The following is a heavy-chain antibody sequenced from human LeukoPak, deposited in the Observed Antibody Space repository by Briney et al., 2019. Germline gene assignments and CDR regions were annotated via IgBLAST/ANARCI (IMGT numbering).Heavy chain of an antibody. CDR3: AKDQQVGAAAYYFDS. D-gene: IGHD6-13*01. J-gene: IGHJ4*02. V-gene: IGHV3-30*18. Sequence: GGSLRLSCAAPGFTFSRYALNWVRQTPGKGLEWVAVIANDGKDKKYADSVKGRLTISRDNSKSTLYLQMNSLRAEDTAVYYCAKDQQVGAAAYYFDSWGQGTLVTVSS. CDR2: IANDGKDK. CDR1: GFTFSRYA.